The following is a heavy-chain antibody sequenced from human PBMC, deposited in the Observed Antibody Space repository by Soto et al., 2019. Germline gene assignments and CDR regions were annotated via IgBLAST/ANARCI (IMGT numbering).Heavy chain of an antibody. D-gene: IGHD2-2*01. CDR3: TTADIVLVPAYPYYCYGMDV. V-gene: IGHV3-15*07. Sequence: PGGSLRLSCAASGFTFSNAWMNWVRQAPGKGLEWVGRIKSKTDGGTTDYAAPVKGRFTISRDDSKNTLYLQMNSLKTEDTAVYYCTTADIVLVPAYPYYCYGMDVWGQGTTVTVSS. J-gene: IGHJ6*02. CDR1: GFTFSNAW. CDR2: IKSKTDGGTT.